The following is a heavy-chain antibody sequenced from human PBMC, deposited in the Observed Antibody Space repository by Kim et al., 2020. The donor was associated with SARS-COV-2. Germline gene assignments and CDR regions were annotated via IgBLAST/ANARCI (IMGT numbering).Heavy chain of an antibody. CDR2: ISYDGSNK. CDR3: ARDYYPTDVCGSYRHRCGFDP. V-gene: IGHV3-30-3*01. Sequence: GGSLRLSCAASGFTFSSYAMHWVRQAPGKGLEWVAVISYDGSNKYYADSVKGRFTISRDNSKNTLYLQMNSLRAEDTAVYYCARDYYPTDVCGSYRHRCGFDPWGQGTLVTVSS. D-gene: IGHD3-16*02. J-gene: IGHJ5*02. CDR1: GFTFSSYA.